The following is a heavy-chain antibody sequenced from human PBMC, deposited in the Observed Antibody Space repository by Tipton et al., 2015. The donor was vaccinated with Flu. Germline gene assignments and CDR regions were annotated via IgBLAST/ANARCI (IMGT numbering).Heavy chain of an antibody. CDR3: ARMAVAAGSFYIDN. V-gene: IGHV4-59*08. D-gene: IGHD6-13*01. Sequence: TLSLTCTVSGGSFRSYYWSWIRQPPGKRLEWIGYIFHSESTHYNPSLESRVTISVDTFKSQFSLRLSSVTAADTAVYYCARMAVAAGSFYIDNWGQGTLVTVSS. CDR2: IFHSEST. CDR1: GGSFRSYY. J-gene: IGHJ4*02.